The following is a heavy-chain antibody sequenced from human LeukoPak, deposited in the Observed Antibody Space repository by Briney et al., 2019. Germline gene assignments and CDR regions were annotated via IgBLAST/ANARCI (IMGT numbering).Heavy chain of an antibody. V-gene: IGHV3-74*01. CDR2: INSDESTT. J-gene: IGHJ4*02. CDR3: ARGNTLRYYDY. D-gene: IGHD3-9*01. Sequence: GGSLRLSCAASGFTFSSSWMHWVRQAPGKRLVWVSRINSDESTTTYADSVKGRFTISRDNTKNTLYLQMNSLRAEDTAVYYCARGNTLRYYDYWGQGTLVTVSS. CDR1: GFTFSSSW.